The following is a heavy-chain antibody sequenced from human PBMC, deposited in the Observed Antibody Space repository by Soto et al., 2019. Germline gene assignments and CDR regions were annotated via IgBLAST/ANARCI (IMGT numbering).Heavy chain of an antibody. CDR3: ARTFDTITYYFGY. V-gene: IGHV3-30-3*01. J-gene: IGHJ4*02. D-gene: IGHD3-9*01. CDR2: ISFDGNII. Sequence: PGGSLRLSCAASEFSFSSYAMHWIRQAPGKGLEWVAVISFDGNIIHYADSVKGRFIISRDNSKNTLYLQMHSLSGEDTAVYYCARTFDTITYYFGYWGQGHLVTV. CDR1: EFSFSSYA.